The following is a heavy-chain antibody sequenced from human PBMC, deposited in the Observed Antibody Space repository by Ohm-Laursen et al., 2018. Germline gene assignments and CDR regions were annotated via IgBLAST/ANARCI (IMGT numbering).Heavy chain of an antibody. D-gene: IGHD4-23*01. Sequence: ASVKVSCKSSGYTFSSYDIIWVRQASGQGPGWMGWMNPNSHNTGYARKFRGRVSMTSDSSISTAYMELYSLTSEDTATYYCARAVRYQLLSDPWGQGTLVTVSS. CDR2: MNPNSHNT. V-gene: IGHV1-8*01. CDR3: ARAVRYQLLSDP. CDR1: GYTFSSYD. J-gene: IGHJ5*02.